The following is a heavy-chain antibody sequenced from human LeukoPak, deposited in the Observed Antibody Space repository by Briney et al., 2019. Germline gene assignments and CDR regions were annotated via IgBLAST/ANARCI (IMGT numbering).Heavy chain of an antibody. J-gene: IGHJ4*02. CDR2: IWYDRSNK. CDR3: ASSYCSSTSCYDLDY. Sequence: GGSLRLSCAASGXTFSSYGMHWVRQAPGKGLEWVAVIWYDRSNKYYADSVKGRFTISRDNSKNTLYLQMNSLRAEDTAVYYCASSYCSSTSCYDLDYWGQGTLVTVSS. V-gene: IGHV3-33*01. D-gene: IGHD2-2*01. CDR1: GXTFSSYG.